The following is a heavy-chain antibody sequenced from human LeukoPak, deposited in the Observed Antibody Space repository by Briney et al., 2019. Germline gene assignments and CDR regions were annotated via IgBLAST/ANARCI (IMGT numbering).Heavy chain of an antibody. J-gene: IGHJ5*02. CDR1: GYSISRGYY. Sequence: SETLSLTCAVSGYSISRGYYWGWIRQPPGKGLEWIGSIYHSGSTYYNPSLKSRVTISVDTSKNQISLKLSSVTAADTAVYYCARHRAYYYDSSGYLNWFDPWGQGTLVTVSS. D-gene: IGHD3-22*01. V-gene: IGHV4-38-2*01. CDR2: IYHSGST. CDR3: ARHRAYYYDSSGYLNWFDP.